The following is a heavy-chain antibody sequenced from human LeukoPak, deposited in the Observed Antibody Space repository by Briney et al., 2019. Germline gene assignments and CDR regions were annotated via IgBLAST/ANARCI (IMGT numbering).Heavy chain of an antibody. D-gene: IGHD6-19*01. J-gene: IGHJ4*02. CDR3: ARTRRPVAVAGPYYFDY. V-gene: IGHV4-31*03. CDR2: TDYSDST. Sequence: SQTLTLTCTVSGCSISSGGYYWSWIRQHPGKGLEWIGHTDYSDSTYYNPSLKSRVTISVDTSKNQFSLKLSSVTAADTGVYYCARTRRPVAVAGPYYFDYWGQGTLVTVSS. CDR1: GCSISSGGYY.